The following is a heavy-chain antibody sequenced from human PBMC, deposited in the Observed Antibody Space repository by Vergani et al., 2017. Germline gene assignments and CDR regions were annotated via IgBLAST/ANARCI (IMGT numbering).Heavy chain of an antibody. CDR1: GFTFSSYS. CDR2: ISSSSSYI. CDR3: AKDLKPFYDILTGYYFFYYYGMDV. D-gene: IGHD3-9*01. Sequence: EVQLVESGGGLVKPGGSLRLSCAASGFTFSSYSMNWVRQAPGKGLEWVSSISSSSSYIYYADSVKGRFTISRDNAKNSLYLQMNSLRAEDTAVYYCAKDLKPFYDILTGYYFFYYYGMDVWGQGP. J-gene: IGHJ6*02. V-gene: IGHV3-21*04.